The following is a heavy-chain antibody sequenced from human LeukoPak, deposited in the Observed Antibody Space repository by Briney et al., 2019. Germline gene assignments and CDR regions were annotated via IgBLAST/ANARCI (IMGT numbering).Heavy chain of an antibody. J-gene: IGHJ4*02. V-gene: IGHV1-2*02. D-gene: IGHD3-10*01. Sequence: ASVKVSCKASGYTFTVYYMHWVRQAPGQGLEWMGWINPNSGGTNYAQKFQGRVTMTRDTSISTAYMELSRLRSDDTAVYYCARDEVRYYGSGSYYTSGSVDYWGQGTLVTVSS. CDR3: ARDEVRYYGSGSYYTSGSVDY. CDR1: GYTFTVYY. CDR2: INPNSGGT.